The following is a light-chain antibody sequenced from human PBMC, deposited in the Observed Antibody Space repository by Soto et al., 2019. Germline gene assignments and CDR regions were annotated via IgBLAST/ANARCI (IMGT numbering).Light chain of an antibody. V-gene: IGLV2-8*01. CDR3: WSHAGSNNYV. J-gene: IGLJ1*01. Sequence: QSALTQPPSASGSPGQSITISCTGTSSDVGGYNSVSWYQQHPGKAPKLMIYEVSKRPSGVPDRFSGSKSGNTASLTVSGLQAEDEADYYRWSHAGSNNYVFGAGTKVTVL. CDR1: SSDVGGYNS. CDR2: EVS.